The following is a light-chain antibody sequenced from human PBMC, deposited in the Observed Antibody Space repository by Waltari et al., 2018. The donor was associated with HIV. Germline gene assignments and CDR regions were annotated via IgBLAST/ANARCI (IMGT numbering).Light chain of an antibody. CDR3: QQSYSPPWT. CDR2: AAT. V-gene: IGKV1-39*01. Sequence: DIQMTQSPSSLSASVGDRVTITCRASQKISKYLHWYHQKPGQAPNLLIYAATSFQSGVPSRFSGSGSGTDFTLTITSLQPEDFGTYYCQQSYSPPWTFGQGTKVEIK. CDR1: QKISKY. J-gene: IGKJ1*01.